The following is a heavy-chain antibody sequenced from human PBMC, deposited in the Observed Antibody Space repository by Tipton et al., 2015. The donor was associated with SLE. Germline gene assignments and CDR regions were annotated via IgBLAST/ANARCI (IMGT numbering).Heavy chain of an antibody. V-gene: IGHV4-59*01. J-gene: IGHJ4*02. CDR2: IYYTGYT. CDR3: ARGKGNDWHIDF. D-gene: IGHD1/OR15-1a*01. Sequence: LRLSCTVSGASIDNDYWNWFRQPPGKGPEWIGHIYYTGYTNYNPSLRSRVTISKDKSNNHISLKLTSVTAADTAMYYCARGKGNDWHIDFWGQGTLVTVSS. CDR1: GASIDNDY.